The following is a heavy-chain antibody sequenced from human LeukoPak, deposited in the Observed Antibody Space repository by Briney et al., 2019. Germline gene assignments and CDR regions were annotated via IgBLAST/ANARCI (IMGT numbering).Heavy chain of an antibody. CDR2: ISSSGNTR. J-gene: IGHJ4*02. Sequence: GGSLRLSCAASGFTFSDYYMSWIRQAPGKGLEWVSYISSSGNTRYYADSVKGRFTISRDNAKNSLYLQMNSLRDEDTAVYYCGRGGTMITFGGVTDWGQGALVTVSS. CDR1: GFTFSDYY. V-gene: IGHV3-11*04. D-gene: IGHD3-16*01. CDR3: GRGGTMITFGGVTD.